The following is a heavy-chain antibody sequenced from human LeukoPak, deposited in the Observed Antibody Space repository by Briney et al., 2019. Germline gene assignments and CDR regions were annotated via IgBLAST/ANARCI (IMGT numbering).Heavy chain of an antibody. CDR3: ARGGNRYSLGSYYYYMDV. J-gene: IGHJ6*03. CDR1: GFTFSCYW. Sequence: GGSLRLSCAASGFTFSCYWMHWVRQAPGKGVVWVSRINSDGSSTSYADSVKGRFTISRDNAKNTLYLQMNSLRAEDTAVYYCARGGNRYSLGSYYYYMDVWGKGTTVTISS. CDR2: INSDGSST. V-gene: IGHV3-74*01. D-gene: IGHD2-15*01.